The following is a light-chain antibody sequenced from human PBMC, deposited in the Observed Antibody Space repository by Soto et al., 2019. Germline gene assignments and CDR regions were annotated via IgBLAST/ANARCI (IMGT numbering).Light chain of an antibody. CDR3: QHPRT. CDR1: RSISSD. CDR2: DAS. V-gene: IGKV3-11*01. Sequence: LTQSPSALSASLGDRVTITCRASRSISSDLAWYQQKPGQAPALLIYDASNRHSGIPARFRGSGSGTDFSLPLRRLEPEDFAVYYCQHPRTFGQGTKVDI. J-gene: IGKJ1*01.